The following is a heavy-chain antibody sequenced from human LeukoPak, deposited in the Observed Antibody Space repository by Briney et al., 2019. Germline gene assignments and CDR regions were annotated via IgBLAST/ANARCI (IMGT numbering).Heavy chain of an antibody. CDR1: GFTFSSYG. J-gene: IGHJ6*03. V-gene: IGHV3-33*01. CDR2: IWYDGSNK. Sequence: PGGSLRLSCAASGFTFSSYGMHWVRQAPGKGLEWVAVIWYDGSNKYYADSVKGRFTISRDNSKNTLYLQMNSLRAEDTAVYYCARSSYYYGSGDFMDVWGKGTTVTVSS. CDR3: ARSSYYYGSGDFMDV. D-gene: IGHD3-10*01.